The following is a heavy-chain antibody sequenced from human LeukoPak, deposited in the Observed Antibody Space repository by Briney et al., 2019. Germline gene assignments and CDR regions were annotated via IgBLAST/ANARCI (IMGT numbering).Heavy chain of an antibody. J-gene: IGHJ5*02. CDR2: IYYSGST. CDR1: GGSISSYY. V-gene: IGHV4-59*01. Sequence: SETLSLTCTVSGGSISSYYWSWIRQPPGKGLEWIGYIYYSGSTNYNPSLKSRVTISVDTSKNQFSLKLSSVTAADTAVYYCARVRYYYDSSGYYWFDPWGQGTLVTVSS. D-gene: IGHD3-22*01. CDR3: ARVRYYYDSSGYYWFDP.